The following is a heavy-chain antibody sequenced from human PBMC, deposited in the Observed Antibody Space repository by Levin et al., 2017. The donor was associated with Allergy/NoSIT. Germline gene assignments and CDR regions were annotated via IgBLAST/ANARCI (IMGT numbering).Heavy chain of an antibody. V-gene: IGHV3-30*04. CDR2: ISYDGINT. CDR1: GFTFDNFA. Sequence: PGGSLRLSCAASGFTFDNFAMHWVRQAPGKGLEWLGIISYDGINTNYADSVRGRFSISRDKSKNTLYLQMNGLRTEDTAVYYCVRDNNGDYWGQGTLVTVSS. D-gene: IGHD1/OR15-1a*01. J-gene: IGHJ4*02. CDR3: VRDNNGDY.